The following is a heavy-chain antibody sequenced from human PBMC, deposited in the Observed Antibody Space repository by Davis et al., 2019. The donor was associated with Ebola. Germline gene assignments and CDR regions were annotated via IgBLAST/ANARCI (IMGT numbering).Heavy chain of an antibody. CDR2: ISDDSSST. D-gene: IGHD2-15*01. Sequence: GESLKISCAASGFTFDDYAMHWVRQAPGKGLEWVSHISDDSSSTYYADSVKGRFTISRDNAKNSLYLQLNTLRDEDTAVYYCTTRVDPGYCSGGSCYFHDYWGQGTLVTVSS. CDR3: TTRVDPGYCSGGSCYFHDY. J-gene: IGHJ4*02. CDR1: GFTFDDYA. V-gene: IGHV3-48*02.